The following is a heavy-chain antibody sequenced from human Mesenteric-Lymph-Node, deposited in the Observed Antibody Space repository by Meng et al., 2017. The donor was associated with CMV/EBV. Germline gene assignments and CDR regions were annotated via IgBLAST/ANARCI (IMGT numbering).Heavy chain of an antibody. Sequence: GGSLRLSCAASGFIFSNYAMHWVRQAPGKGLEWVAIARFDGSDKYYGDSVRGRFTVSRDNSKSTVYLQMNSLRHEDTAMYYCAKDGGGARVGGFDSWGQGTMVTVSS. J-gene: IGHJ4*03. CDR2: ARFDGSDK. CDR1: GFIFSNYA. V-gene: IGHV3-30*02. CDR3: AKDGGGARVGGFDS.